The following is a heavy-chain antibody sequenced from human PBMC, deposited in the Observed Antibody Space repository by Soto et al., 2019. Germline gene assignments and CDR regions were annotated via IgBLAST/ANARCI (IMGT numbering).Heavy chain of an antibody. Sequence: SVKVSCKASGGTSSSYAISWVRQAPGQGLEWMGGIIPIFGTANYAQKFQGRVTITADESTSTAYMELSSLRSEDTAVYYCAFDSSGYSIQFDYWGQGTLVTVSS. CDR2: IIPIFGTA. V-gene: IGHV1-69*13. D-gene: IGHD3-22*01. J-gene: IGHJ4*02. CDR3: AFDSSGYSIQFDY. CDR1: GGTSSSYA.